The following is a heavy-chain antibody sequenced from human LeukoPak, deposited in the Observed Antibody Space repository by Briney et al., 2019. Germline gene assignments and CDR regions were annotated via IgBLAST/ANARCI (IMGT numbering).Heavy chain of an antibody. Sequence: SETLSLTCTVSGGSISSSSYYWGWIRQPPGKGLEWIGSIYYSGSTYYNPSLKSRVTISVDTSKNQFSLKLSSVTAADTAVYYCARIRVRGTFIFDYWGQGTLVTVSS. D-gene: IGHD3-10*01. CDR3: ARIRVRGTFIFDY. V-gene: IGHV4-39*01. CDR2: IYYSGST. CDR1: GGSISSSSYY. J-gene: IGHJ4*02.